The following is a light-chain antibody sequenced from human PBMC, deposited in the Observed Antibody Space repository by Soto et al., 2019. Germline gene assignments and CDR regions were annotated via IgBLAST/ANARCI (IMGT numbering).Light chain of an antibody. CDR1: NSNIGINT. Sequence: QPVLTQPPSASVTPGQRVTISCSGSNSNIGINTVNWYRQLPGAAPKLLIYSNNQRSSGVPDRFSGSKSGTSASLAISGLQSEDEADYYCATWDDSLNGVVFGGGTKLPVL. J-gene: IGLJ2*01. CDR3: ATWDDSLNGVV. V-gene: IGLV1-44*01. CDR2: SNN.